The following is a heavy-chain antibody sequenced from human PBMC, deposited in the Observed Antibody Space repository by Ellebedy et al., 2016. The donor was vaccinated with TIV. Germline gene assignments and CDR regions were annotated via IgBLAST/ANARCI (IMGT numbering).Heavy chain of an antibody. CDR1: GYIFTGFY. Sequence: AASVKVSCKASGYIFTGFYLHWVRQAPGQGLEWMGWNNPNSGNTNYAQKFQGRVTMNRDTSIRTAYMELRGLKSDETAVYYCARDYCSSSSCGLDVWGQGTTVSVSS. V-gene: IGHV1-2*02. CDR2: NNPNSGNT. J-gene: IGHJ6*02. CDR3: ARDYCSSSSCGLDV. D-gene: IGHD2-15*01.